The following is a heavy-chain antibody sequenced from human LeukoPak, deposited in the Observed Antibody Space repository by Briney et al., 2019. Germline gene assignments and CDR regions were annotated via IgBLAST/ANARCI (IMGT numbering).Heavy chain of an antibody. CDR1: GFTFSNYG. J-gene: IGHJ6*02. CDR3: AKGLGYCSGGSCYSYYGMDV. V-gene: IGHV3-30*18. Sequence: GRSLRLSCAGSGFTFSNYGMHWVRQAPGKGLEWVAVISHDGSYKNYADSVKGRLTPSRDNSRNTLYLQMNSLRAEDTAVYYCAKGLGYCSGGSCYSYYGMDVWGQGTTVTVSS. D-gene: IGHD2-15*01. CDR2: ISHDGSYK.